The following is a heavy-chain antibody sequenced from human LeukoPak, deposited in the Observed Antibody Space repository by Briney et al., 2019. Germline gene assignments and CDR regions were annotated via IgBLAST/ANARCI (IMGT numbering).Heavy chain of an antibody. V-gene: IGHV5-51*01. J-gene: IGHJ3*02. CDR1: GYSFTSYW. CDR2: IYPGDSDT. D-gene: IGHD3-22*01. Sequence: GESLKISCKGSGYSFTSYWIGWVRQKPGKGLEWMGIIYPGDSDTRYSPSFQGQVTISADKSITTDYLQWSSLKASDTAMYYCARQISGGYYHDAFDIWGQGTMVTVSS. CDR3: ARQISGGYYHDAFDI.